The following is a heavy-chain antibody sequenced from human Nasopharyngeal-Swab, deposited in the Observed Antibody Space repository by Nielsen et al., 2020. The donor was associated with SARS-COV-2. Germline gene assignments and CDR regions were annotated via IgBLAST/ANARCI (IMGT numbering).Heavy chain of an antibody. CDR2: IHHSGRI. CDR1: GGSTASDYW. V-gene: IGHV4-4*02. CDR3: ARGGNWQFDS. D-gene: IGHD1-1*01. J-gene: IGHJ4*02. Sequence: SQTLSLTCGVSGGSTASDYWWTWVRQTPGRGLEWIGEIHHSGRINFNPSLKSRVTLLIDKSKNQFFLNLSSVTAADTAVYYCARGGNWQFDSWGQGTLVTVSS.